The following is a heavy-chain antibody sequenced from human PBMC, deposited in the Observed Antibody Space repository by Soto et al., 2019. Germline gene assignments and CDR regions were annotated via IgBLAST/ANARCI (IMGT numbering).Heavy chain of an antibody. V-gene: IGHV4-34*01. Sequence: PSETLSLTCAVYGGSFSGYSWSWIRQPPGKGLEWIGEINRGGSTNYNPSLKSRVTISVDTSKNQFSLKLSSVTAADTAVFYCARGTTSFDPWGQGTLVTVSS. CDR3: ARGTTSFDP. CDR1: GGSFSGYS. CDR2: INRGGST. J-gene: IGHJ5*02.